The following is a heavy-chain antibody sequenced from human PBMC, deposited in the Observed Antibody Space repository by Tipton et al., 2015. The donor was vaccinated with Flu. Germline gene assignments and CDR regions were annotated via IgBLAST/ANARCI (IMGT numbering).Heavy chain of an antibody. CDR1: GGTFSSYA. CDR3: ARVGGDYYDSSGYERPDY. CDR2: IIPIFGTA. Sequence: QSGPEVKKPGSSVKVSCKASGGTFSSYAISWVRQAPGQGLEWMGRIIPIFGTANYAQKFQGRVTITADESTSTAYMELSSLRSEDMAVYYCARVGGDYYDSSGYERPDYWGQGTLVTVSS. D-gene: IGHD3-22*01. J-gene: IGHJ4*02. V-gene: IGHV1-69*15.